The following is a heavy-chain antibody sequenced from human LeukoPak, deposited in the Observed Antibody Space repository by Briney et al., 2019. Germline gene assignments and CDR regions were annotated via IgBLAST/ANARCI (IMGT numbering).Heavy chain of an antibody. J-gene: IGHJ6*03. CDR1: GYTFTSYD. CDR2: MNPNSGNT. V-gene: IGHV1-8*01. D-gene: IGHD2-2*01. CDR3: ARESLDTSWPFYYYYYMDV. Sequence: ASVKVSCKASGYTFTSYDINWVRQATGQGFEWMGWMNPNSGNTGYAQKFQGRVTMTRNTSISTAYMELSSLRSEDTAVYYCARESLDTSWPFYYYYYMDVWGKGTTVTVSS.